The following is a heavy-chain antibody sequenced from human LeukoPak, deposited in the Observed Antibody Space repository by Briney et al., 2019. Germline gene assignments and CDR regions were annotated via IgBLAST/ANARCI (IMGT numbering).Heavy chain of an antibody. J-gene: IGHJ5*02. V-gene: IGHV4-38-2*02. CDR3: ARETVSVDWFDP. CDR2: IYHSGST. CDR1: GYSISSGCY. D-gene: IGHD4-11*01. Sequence: SETLSLTCTVSGYSISSGCYWGWIRQPPGKGLEWIGSIYHSGSTHYNPSLKSRVTVSVDTSKNQFSLKLSSVTAADTAVYYCARETVSVDWFDPWGQGTLVTVSS.